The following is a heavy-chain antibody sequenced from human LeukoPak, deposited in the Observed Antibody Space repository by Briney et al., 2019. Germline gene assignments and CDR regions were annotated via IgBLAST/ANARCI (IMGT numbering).Heavy chain of an antibody. CDR3: ARAAHSSPDCYMDV. D-gene: IGHD6-13*01. J-gene: IGHJ6*03. Sequence: PLETLSLTCTVSGGSISSYYWSWIRQPPGKGLEWIGYIYYSGSTNYNPSLKSRVTISVDTSKNQFSLKLSSVTAADTAVYYCARAAHSSPDCYMDVWGKGTTVTVSS. V-gene: IGHV4-59*01. CDR2: IYYSGST. CDR1: GGSISSYY.